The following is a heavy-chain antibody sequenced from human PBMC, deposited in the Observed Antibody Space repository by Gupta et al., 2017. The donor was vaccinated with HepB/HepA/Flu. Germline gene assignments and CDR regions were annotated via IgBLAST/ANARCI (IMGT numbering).Heavy chain of an antibody. Sequence: QVQLEESGGGVVQPGRSLRLSCAASGFTFSDHAMHWVRQAPGKGLEWVAVISHDETYKDYADSVKGRFSISRDNSNNILFLQMNRLRTEDTAVYYCVGEVGVKDFDSWGQGTQGTVSS. J-gene: IGHJ4*02. D-gene: IGHD1-26*01. CDR3: VGEVGVKDFDS. CDR1: GFTFSDHA. CDR2: ISHDETYK. V-gene: IGHV3-30*03.